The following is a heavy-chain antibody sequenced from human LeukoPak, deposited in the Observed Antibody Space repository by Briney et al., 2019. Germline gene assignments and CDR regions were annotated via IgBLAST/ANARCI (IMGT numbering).Heavy chain of an antibody. CDR2: LYYSGWST. D-gene: IGHD2-2*01. V-gene: IGHV4-39*01. CDR3: ARLGCSSVSCYPGN. Sequence: PSETLSLTCTVSGGSISSSYYYWGWVRQPPGKGLEWIGSLYYSGWSTYYNPSLKSRVTISVDTSKNQFSLKLNSATAADTAVYYCARLGCSSVSCYPGNWGQGTLVTVSS. J-gene: IGHJ4*02. CDR1: GGSISSSYYY.